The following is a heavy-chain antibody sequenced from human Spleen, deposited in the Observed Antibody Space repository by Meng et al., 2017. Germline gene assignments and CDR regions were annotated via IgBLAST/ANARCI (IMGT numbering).Heavy chain of an antibody. CDR2: INHSGST. V-gene: IGHV4-34*01. Sequence: QGGPWLLNPPGPLPPPVVVLGWSLLVYYGGWIRPPPGKGLEWIGEINHSGSTNYNPSLESRATISVDTSQNNLSLKLSSVTAADSAVYYCARGPTTMAHDFDYWGQGTLVTVSS. D-gene: IGHD4-11*01. J-gene: IGHJ4*02. CDR1: GWSLLVYY. CDR3: ARGPTTMAHDFDY.